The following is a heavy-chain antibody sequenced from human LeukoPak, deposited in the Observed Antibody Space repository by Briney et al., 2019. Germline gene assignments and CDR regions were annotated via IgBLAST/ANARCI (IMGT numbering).Heavy chain of an antibody. J-gene: IGHJ4*02. V-gene: IGHV3-21*01. Sequence: GGSLRLSCAASGFTFSRSAMDWVRQAPGKGLEWVSSISGDSNYIYYADSVKGRFTISRDNTKNSLSLQMNSLRADDTAVYYCARLYCTGGSCYGKYYFDYWGQGALVTASS. CDR2: ISGDSNYI. CDR3: ARLYCTGGSCYGKYYFDY. D-gene: IGHD2-15*01. CDR1: GFTFSRSA.